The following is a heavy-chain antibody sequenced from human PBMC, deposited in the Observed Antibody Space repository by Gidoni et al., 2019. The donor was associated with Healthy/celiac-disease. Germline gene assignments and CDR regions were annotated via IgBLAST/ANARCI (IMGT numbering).Heavy chain of an antibody. Sequence: QVQLQESGPGLVKPSQTLSLTCTVSGGSISSGGYYWRWIRQHPGKGLAWIGYIYYSGSTYYNPSLKSRVTISVDTSKNQFSLKLSSVTAADTAVYYCARAGPEYCSSTSCYHGPFDYWGQGTLVTVSS. CDR2: IYYSGST. CDR1: GGSISSGGYY. J-gene: IGHJ4*02. D-gene: IGHD2-2*01. CDR3: ARAGPEYCSSTSCYHGPFDY. V-gene: IGHV4-31*03.